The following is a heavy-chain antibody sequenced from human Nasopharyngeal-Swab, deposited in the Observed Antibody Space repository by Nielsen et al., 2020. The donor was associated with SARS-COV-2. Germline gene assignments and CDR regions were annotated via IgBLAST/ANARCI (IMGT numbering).Heavy chain of an antibody. CDR2: IYYSGST. J-gene: IGHJ4*02. CDR1: GGSISSGDYY. Sequence: SETLSLTCTVSGGSISSGDYYWSWIRQPPGKGLEWIGYIYYSGSTYYNPSLKSRVTISVDTSKNQFSLKLSSVTAADTAVYYCARGPTRLVVYYFDYWGQGTLVTVSS. D-gene: IGHD2-15*01. CDR3: ARGPTRLVVYYFDY. V-gene: IGHV4-30-4*01.